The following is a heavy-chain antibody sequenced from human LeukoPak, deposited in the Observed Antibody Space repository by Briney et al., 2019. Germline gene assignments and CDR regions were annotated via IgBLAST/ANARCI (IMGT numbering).Heavy chain of an antibody. D-gene: IGHD5-24*01. Sequence: ASVKVSCKASGYTFTSYDIDWVRQATGQGLEWMGWMNPNSGNTGYAQKFQGRVTMTRNTSISTAYMELSSLRSKDTAVYYCARLLKLQHDSEYYYYYYGMDVWGQGTTVTVSS. CDR3: ARLLKLQHDSEYYYYYYGMDV. J-gene: IGHJ6*02. CDR2: MNPNSGNT. CDR1: GYTFTSYD. V-gene: IGHV1-8*01.